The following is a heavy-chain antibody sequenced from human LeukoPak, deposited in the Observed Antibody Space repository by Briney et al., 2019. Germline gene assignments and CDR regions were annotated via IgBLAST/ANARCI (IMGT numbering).Heavy chain of an antibody. V-gene: IGHV3-23*01. Sequence: RGSLRLSCAASGFTFSSYAMSWVRQAPGKGLEWLSAISGSGGGTYYADSVKGRFTISRDNSKNTLYLQMNSLRAEDTAVYYCAKATSRMTTVTSPLGYWGQGTLVTVSS. J-gene: IGHJ4*02. D-gene: IGHD4-17*01. CDR1: GFTFSSYA. CDR2: ISGSGGGT. CDR3: AKATSRMTTVTSPLGY.